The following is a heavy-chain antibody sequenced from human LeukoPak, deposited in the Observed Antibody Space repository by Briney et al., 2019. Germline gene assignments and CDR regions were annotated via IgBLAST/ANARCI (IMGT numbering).Heavy chain of an antibody. CDR1: GYTFTSYG. J-gene: IGHJ4*02. CDR3: ARDPSGYSYGQLGY. D-gene: IGHD5-18*01. V-gene: IGHV1-18*01. Sequence: ASVKVSCKASGYTFTSYGISWVRPAPGQGLEWMGWISAYNGNTNYAQKLQGRVTMTTDTSTSTAYMELSSLRSEDTAVYYCARDPSGYSYGQLGYWGQGTLVTVSS. CDR2: ISAYNGNT.